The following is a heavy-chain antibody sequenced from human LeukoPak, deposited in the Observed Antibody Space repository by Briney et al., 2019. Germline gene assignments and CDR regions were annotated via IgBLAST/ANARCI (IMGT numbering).Heavy chain of an antibody. D-gene: IGHD3-16*02. CDR2: INHSGST. Sequence: SETLSLTCAVYGGSFSGYYRSWIRQPPGKGLEWIGEINHSGSTNYNPSLKSRVTISVDTSKNQFSLKLSSVTAADTAVYYCARGDYDYVWGSYRSAGYYYFDYRGQGTLVTVSS. CDR3: ARGDYDYVWGSYRSAGYYYFDY. J-gene: IGHJ4*02. CDR1: GGSFSGYY. V-gene: IGHV4-34*01.